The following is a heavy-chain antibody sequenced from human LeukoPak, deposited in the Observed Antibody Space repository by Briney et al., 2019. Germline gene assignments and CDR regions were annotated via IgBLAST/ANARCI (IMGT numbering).Heavy chain of an antibody. D-gene: IGHD1-26*01. Sequence: SQTLSLTCAISRDTVSSHSAACDASSASPPRSAWRLVRTYFRSKWYYDYAVSVKSRITIYPDKSKNQFPLQLNYVTPEDSAVYYCARDAYPYSGSYGFDCWGQGTLVTVSP. V-gene: IGHV6-1*01. CDR2: TYFRSKWYY. CDR3: ARDAYPYSGSYGFDC. J-gene: IGHJ4*02. CDR1: RDTVSSHSAA.